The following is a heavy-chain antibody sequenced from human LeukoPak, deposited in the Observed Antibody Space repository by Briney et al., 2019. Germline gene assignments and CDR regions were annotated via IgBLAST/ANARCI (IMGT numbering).Heavy chain of an antibody. D-gene: IGHD3-22*01. CDR1: GFTFTTYW. CDR2: TKQDGSEK. Sequence: PGGSVRLSCAASGFTFTTYWMNWVRQAPGKGLEWVANTKQDGSEKYYVDSVKGRFTISRDNAKNSVYLQMNSLRAEDTAVYYCARALYDSSGYFYHWGQGTLVTVSS. J-gene: IGHJ4*02. CDR3: ARALYDSSGYFYH. V-gene: IGHV3-7*01.